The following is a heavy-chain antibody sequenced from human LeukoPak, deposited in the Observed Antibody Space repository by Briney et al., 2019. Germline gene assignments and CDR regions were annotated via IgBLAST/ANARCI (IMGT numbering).Heavy chain of an antibody. Sequence: GGSLRLSCAASGFTFSSYSMNWVRQAPGKGLEWVAFIRYDGSNKYYADSVKGRFTISRDNSKNTLYLQMNSLRAEDTAVYYCAKDRYDGRGYFDYWGQGTLVTVSS. J-gene: IGHJ4*02. V-gene: IGHV3-30*02. CDR1: GFTFSSYS. D-gene: IGHD2-2*01. CDR3: AKDRYDGRGYFDY. CDR2: IRYDGSNK.